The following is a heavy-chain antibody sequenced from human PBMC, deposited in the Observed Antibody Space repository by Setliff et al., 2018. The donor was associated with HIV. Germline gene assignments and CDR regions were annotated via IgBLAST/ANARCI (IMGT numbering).Heavy chain of an antibody. Sequence: GESLKLSCAASGFTFSSYAMSWVRQAPGKGLEWVSTLIDSGVITYYGDSVKGRFTISRDNSKNTVYLQMNSLRVEDTAVYYCAKGEEASLVRGVAVDSWGQGVPVTVSS. D-gene: IGHD3-10*01. CDR3: AKGEEASLVRGVAVDS. CDR2: LIDSGVIT. J-gene: IGHJ4*02. V-gene: IGHV3-23*01. CDR1: GFTFSSYA.